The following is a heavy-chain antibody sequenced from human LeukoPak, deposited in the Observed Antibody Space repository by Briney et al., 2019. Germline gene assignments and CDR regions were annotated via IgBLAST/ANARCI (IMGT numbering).Heavy chain of an antibody. V-gene: IGHV4-59*01. Sequence: SETLSLTCTVSGGSISSYYWSWIRQPPGKGLEWIGYIYYSGSTNYNPSLKSRVTISVDTSKNQFSLKLSSVTAADTAVYYCARAPLDIVVVPAAIEAGHAFDIWGQGTMVTVSS. J-gene: IGHJ3*02. CDR2: IYYSGST. CDR1: GGSISSYY. CDR3: ARAPLDIVVVPAAIEAGHAFDI. D-gene: IGHD2-2*03.